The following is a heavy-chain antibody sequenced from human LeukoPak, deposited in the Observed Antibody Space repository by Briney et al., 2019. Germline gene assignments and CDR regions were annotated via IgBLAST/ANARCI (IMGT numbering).Heavy chain of an antibody. CDR2: ISYDGSNK. J-gene: IGHJ4*02. V-gene: IGHV3-30-3*01. D-gene: IGHD3-16*01. CDR1: GFTFSSYA. Sequence: GGSLRLSCAASGFTFSSYAMHWVRQTPGKGLEWVAVISYDGSNKYYADSVKGRFTISRDNSKNTPYLQMNSLRAEDTAVYYCATIPGITTFDYWGQGTLVTVSS. CDR3: ATIPGITTFDY.